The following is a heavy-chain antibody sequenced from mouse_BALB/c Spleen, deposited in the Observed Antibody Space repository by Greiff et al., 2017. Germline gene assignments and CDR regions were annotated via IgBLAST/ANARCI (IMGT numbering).Heavy chain of an antibody. J-gene: IGHJ2*01. CDR2: ISSGGSYT. Sequence: EVHLVESGGGLVKPGGSLKLSCAASGFTFSSYAMSWVRQTPEKRLEWVATISSGGSYTYYPDSVKGRFTISRDNAKNTLYLQMSSLRSEDTAMYYCAREALLHYYFDYWGQGTTLTVSS. D-gene: IGHD1-1*01. V-gene: IGHV5-9-3*01. CDR3: AREALLHYYFDY. CDR1: GFTFSSYA.